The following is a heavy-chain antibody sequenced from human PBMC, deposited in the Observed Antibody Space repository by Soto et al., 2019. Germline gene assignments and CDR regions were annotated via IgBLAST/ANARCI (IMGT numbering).Heavy chain of an antibody. CDR2: MDPYETGI. V-gene: IGHV3-74*01. CDR3: ARGGLEPFDY. Sequence: GGSLRLFCAASGSTVSSYLMHWVRQAPGKGLVWVSRMDPYETGISYADSVNGRFTVSRDKAKNTLYLQMDSLRAEDTAVYYCARGGLEPFDYWGQGTLVTVSS. J-gene: IGHJ4*02. CDR1: GSTVSSYL. D-gene: IGHD1-1*01.